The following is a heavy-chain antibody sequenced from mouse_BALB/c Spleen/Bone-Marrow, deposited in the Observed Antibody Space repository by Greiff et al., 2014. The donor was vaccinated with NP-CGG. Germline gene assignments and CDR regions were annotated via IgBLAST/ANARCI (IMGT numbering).Heavy chain of an antibody. J-gene: IGHJ2*01. Sequence: VQLQQSGPELVKPGASVKMSCKASGYTFTSYLIHWVKQKPGQGLEWIGYITPYNDDTKYNEKFKGKATLTSDKSSSTAYMELSSLTSEDSAVYYCARWCGTPYFDYWGQGTTLTVSS. D-gene: IGHD4-1*01. CDR1: GYTFTSYL. CDR2: ITPYNDDT. V-gene: IGHV1-14*01. CDR3: ARWCGTPYFDY.